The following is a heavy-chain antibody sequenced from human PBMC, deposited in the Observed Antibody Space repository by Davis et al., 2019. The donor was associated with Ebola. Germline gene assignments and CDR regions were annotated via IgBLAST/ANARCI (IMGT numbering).Heavy chain of an antibody. D-gene: IGHD3-22*01. CDR3: ARGDDSGYYQERFDH. J-gene: IGHJ4*02. V-gene: IGHV3-7*04. Sequence: GRFTISRDNAKNSLYLDMNSLRVEDTATYYCARGDDSGYYQERFDHWGQGTLVTVSS.